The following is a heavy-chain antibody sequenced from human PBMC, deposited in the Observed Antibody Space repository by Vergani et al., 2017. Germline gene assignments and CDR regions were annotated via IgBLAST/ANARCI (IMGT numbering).Heavy chain of an antibody. J-gene: IGHJ4*02. Sequence: QVQLVESGGGVVQPGRSLRLSCAASGFNFGYYAMHWVRQAPGRGLEWVATISYDGTYEYYIESVKGRFTISRDNLENTLSLQMNSLRPEDTALYYCANIPGVSFGDREGGFDYWGLGTLVTVSS. CDR1: GFNFGYYA. CDR2: ISYDGTYE. V-gene: IGHV3-30*04. CDR3: ANIPGVSFGDREGGFDY. D-gene: IGHD3-10*01.